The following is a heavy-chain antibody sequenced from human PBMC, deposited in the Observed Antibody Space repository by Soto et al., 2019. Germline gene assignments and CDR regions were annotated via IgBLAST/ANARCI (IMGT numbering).Heavy chain of an antibody. J-gene: IGHJ4*02. V-gene: IGHV1-2*04. Sequence: GASVKVSCKASGYTFTGYYMHWVRQAPGQGLEWMGWINPNSGGTNYAQKFQGWVTMTRDTSISTAYMELSRLRSDDTAVYYCARGSRQWLTSYYFDYWGQGTRVTVSS. CDR3: ARGSRQWLTSYYFDY. CDR1: GYTFTGYY. D-gene: IGHD6-19*01. CDR2: INPNSGGT.